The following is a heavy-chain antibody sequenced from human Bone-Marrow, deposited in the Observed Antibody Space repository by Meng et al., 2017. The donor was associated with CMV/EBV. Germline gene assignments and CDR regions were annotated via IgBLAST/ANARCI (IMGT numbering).Heavy chain of an antibody. Sequence: GESLKISCAASGFTFSSYAMHWVRQAPGKGLEWVAVISYDGSNKYYADSVKGRFTISRDNSKNTLYLQMNSLRADDTAIYYCARQLNSEVSPIDSWGQGTLVTVSS. D-gene: IGHD4-23*01. V-gene: IGHV3-30-3*01. CDR3: ARQLNSEVSPIDS. J-gene: IGHJ4*02. CDR2: ISYDGSNK. CDR1: GFTFSSYA.